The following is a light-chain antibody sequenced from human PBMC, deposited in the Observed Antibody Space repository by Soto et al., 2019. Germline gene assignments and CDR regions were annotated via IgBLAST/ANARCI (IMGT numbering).Light chain of an antibody. CDR1: SSDVGGYNY. J-gene: IGLJ1*01. CDR3: RSYHSSSPRV. V-gene: IGLV2-14*01. Sequence: QSVLTQPASVSGSPGQSITISCTGTSSDVGGYNYVSWYQQHPGKAPKLMIYEVINRPSGVSNRCSGSKSGTTASLTISGLPAEDEADYYCRSYHSSSPRVFGTGTKVNVL. CDR2: EVI.